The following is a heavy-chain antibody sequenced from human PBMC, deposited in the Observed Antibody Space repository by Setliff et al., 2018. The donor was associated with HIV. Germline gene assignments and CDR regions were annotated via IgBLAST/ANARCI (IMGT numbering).Heavy chain of an antibody. CDR3: ASAGSGTRAPPRY. V-gene: IGHV4-34*01. D-gene: IGHD1-1*01. CDR2: IYHTGSS. Sequence: SETLSLTCAVYGGSFSGYCWGWIRQSPGKGLEWIGNIYHTGSSYYNPSLNDRATISLDTSKNQFSLKLSSVTAADTAVYYCASAGSGTRAPPRYWGQGTLVTVSS. CDR1: GGSFSGYC. J-gene: IGHJ4*02.